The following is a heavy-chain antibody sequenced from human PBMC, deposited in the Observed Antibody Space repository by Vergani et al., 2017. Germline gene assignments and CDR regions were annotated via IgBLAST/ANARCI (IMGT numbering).Heavy chain of an antibody. CDR1: GFTFSSYA. CDR3: AKDQPRQYSRSWYYDY. Sequence: EVQLLESGGGLVQPGGSLRLSCAASGFTFSSYAMSWVRQAPGKGLEWVSAISGSGGSTYYADSVKGRFTISRDNSKNTLYLQMNSLRAEDTAVYYCAKDQPRQYSRSWYYDYWGQGTLVTVSS. V-gene: IGHV3-23*01. D-gene: IGHD6-13*01. J-gene: IGHJ4*02. CDR2: ISGSGGST.